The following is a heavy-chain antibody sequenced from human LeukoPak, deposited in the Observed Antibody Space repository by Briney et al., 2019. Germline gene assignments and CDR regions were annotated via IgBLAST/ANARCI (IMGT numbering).Heavy chain of an antibody. D-gene: IGHD3-22*01. CDR3: ASLYYYDSSGYYHYGMDV. CDR1: GYSISSGYY. Sequence: KPSETLSLTCTVSGYSISSGYYWGWIRQPPGKGLEWIGSIYHSGSTYYNPSLKSRVTISVDTSKNQFSLKLSSVTAADTAVYYCASLYYYDSSGYYHYGMDVWGQGTTVTVSS. J-gene: IGHJ6*02. V-gene: IGHV4-38-2*02. CDR2: IYHSGST.